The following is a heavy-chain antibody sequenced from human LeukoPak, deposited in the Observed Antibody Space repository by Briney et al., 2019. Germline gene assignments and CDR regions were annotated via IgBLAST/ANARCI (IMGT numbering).Heavy chain of an antibody. J-gene: IGHJ6*02. CDR3: ARISLGAIWGYYYGMDV. CDR2: IIPIFDTA. D-gene: IGHD1-26*01. Sequence: SVKVSCKASGGTFSSYSISWVRQAPGQGLEWMGGIIPIFDTADYAQKFQGRVTITADEYTSTAYMELSSLRSEDTAVFYCARISLGAIWGYYYGMDVWGQGTTVTVSS. V-gene: IGHV1-69*13. CDR1: GGTFSSYS.